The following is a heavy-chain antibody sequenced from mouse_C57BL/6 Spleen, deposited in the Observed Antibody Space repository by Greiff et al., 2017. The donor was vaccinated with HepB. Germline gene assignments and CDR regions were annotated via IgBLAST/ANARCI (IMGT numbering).Heavy chain of an antibody. J-gene: IGHJ2*01. Sequence: VQLVESGAELVKPGASVKLSCKASGYTFTEYTIHWVKQRSGQGLEWIGWFYPGSGSIKYNEKFKDKATLTADKSSSTVYMELSRLTSEDSAVYFCARHAKALYGNYGFDYWGQGTTLTVSS. D-gene: IGHD2-1*01. V-gene: IGHV1-62-2*01. CDR2: FYPGSGSI. CDR1: GYTFTEYT. CDR3: ARHAKALYGNYGFDY.